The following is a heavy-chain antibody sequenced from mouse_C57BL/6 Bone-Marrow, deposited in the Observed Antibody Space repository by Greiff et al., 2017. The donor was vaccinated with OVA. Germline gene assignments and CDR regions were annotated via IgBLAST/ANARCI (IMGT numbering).Heavy chain of an antibody. CDR1: GYAFTNYL. V-gene: IGHV1-54*01. CDR2: INPGSGGT. D-gene: IGHD4-1*01. J-gene: IGHJ3*01. Sequence: VMLVESGAELVRPGTSVKVSCKASGYAFTNYLIEWVKQRPGQGLEWIGVINPGSGGTNYNEKFKGKATLTADKSSSTAYMPLSSLTSEDSAVYFCARWDWTRGFAYWGQGTLVTVSA. CDR3: ARWDWTRGFAY.